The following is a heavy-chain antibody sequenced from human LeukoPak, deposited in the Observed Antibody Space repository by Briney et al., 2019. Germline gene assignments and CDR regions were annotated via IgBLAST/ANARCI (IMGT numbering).Heavy chain of an antibody. D-gene: IGHD5-24*01. CDR3: ARHPRRELLYCDY. J-gene: IGHJ4*02. CDR2: IYYSGST. Sequence: PSETLSLTCNVSGDSISGPYWSWIRQPPGKGLEWIGYIYYSGSTNYNPSLKSRVTISVDTSKNQFSLKLSSVTAADTAVYYCARHPRRELLYCDYWGQGTLVTVSS. CDR1: GDSISGPY. V-gene: IGHV4-59*08.